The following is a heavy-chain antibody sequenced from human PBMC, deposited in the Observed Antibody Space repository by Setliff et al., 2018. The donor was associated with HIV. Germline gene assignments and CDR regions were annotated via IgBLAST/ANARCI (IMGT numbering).Heavy chain of an antibody. CDR1: GGTFSSYA. D-gene: IGHD3-3*01. J-gene: IGHJ5*02. CDR2: IIPALGTA. V-gene: IGHV1-69*04. Sequence: SVKVSCKASGGTFSSYAISWVRQAPGQGLEWMGRIIPALGTANYAPKFKDRVTISADKSTRTAYMDLTSLTFDDTGVYYCARDIGDDFWSGYSNWFDPWGQGTLVTVSS. CDR3: ARDIGDDFWSGYSNWFDP.